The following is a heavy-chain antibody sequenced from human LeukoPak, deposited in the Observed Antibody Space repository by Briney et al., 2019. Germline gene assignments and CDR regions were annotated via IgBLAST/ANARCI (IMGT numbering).Heavy chain of an antibody. CDR2: ISGGGTST. V-gene: IGHV3-23*01. Sequence: PGGSLRLSCAASGFTFRSYGMRWVRQAPGKGLEWVSAISGGGTSTYYADSVKGRFTISGDTSKNTLYLQMNSLRVGDTAVYYCANEYFDYWGQGTLVTVSS. CDR1: GFTFRSYG. CDR3: ANEYFDY. J-gene: IGHJ4*02.